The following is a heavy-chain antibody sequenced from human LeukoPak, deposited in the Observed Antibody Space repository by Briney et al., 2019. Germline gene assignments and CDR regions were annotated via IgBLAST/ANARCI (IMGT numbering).Heavy chain of an antibody. D-gene: IGHD2-8*02. CDR2: IAHHGSNK. CDR3: AKDGSWSCTD. CDR1: GFTFSSYA. V-gene: IGHV3-30*02. Sequence: GGSLRLSCAASGFTFSSYAMHWVRQGPGKGLEWVAYIAHHGSNKYYADSVKGRFTISRDNSKRTLYLQMNNLRTDDTAVYYCAKDGSWSCTDWGQGALVTVSS. J-gene: IGHJ4*02.